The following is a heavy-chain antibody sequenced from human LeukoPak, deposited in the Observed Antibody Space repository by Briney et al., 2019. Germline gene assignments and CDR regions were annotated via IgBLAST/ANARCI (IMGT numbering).Heavy chain of an antibody. CDR2: ISGSGGST. V-gene: IGHV3-23*01. D-gene: IGHD2-15*01. CDR1: GFTFSSYA. CDR3: AKAHVVVVVAATSPDY. J-gene: IGHJ4*02. Sequence: GGSLRLSCAASGFTFSSYAMSWVRQAPGKGLEWVSAISGSGGSTYYADSVKGRFTISRDNSKNTLYLQMNSLRAEDTDVYYCAKAHVVVVVAATSPDYWGQGTLVTVSS.